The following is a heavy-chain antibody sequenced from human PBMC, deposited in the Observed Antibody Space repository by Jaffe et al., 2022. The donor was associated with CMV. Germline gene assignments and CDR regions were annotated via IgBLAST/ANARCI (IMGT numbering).Heavy chain of an antibody. D-gene: IGHD4-17*01. V-gene: IGHV3-33*01. J-gene: IGHJ4*02. CDR1: GFTFSSYG. CDR3: ARDHRGGGATVEIDY. Sequence: QVQLVESGGGVVQPGRSLRLSCAASGFTFSSYGMHWVRQAPGKGLEWVAVIWYDGSNKYYADSVKGRFTISRDNSKNTLYLQMNSLRAEDTAVYYCARDHRGGGATVEIDYWGQGTLVTVSS. CDR2: IWYDGSNK.